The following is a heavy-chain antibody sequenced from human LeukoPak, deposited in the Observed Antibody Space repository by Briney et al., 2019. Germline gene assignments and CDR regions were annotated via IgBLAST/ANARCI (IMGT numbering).Heavy chain of an antibody. D-gene: IGHD6-13*01. V-gene: IGHV4-61*02. CDR2: IYTSGST. CDR1: GGSISSGSYY. J-gene: IGHJ4*02. Sequence: TLSLTCTVSGGSISSGSYYWSWIRQPAGKGLEWIGRIYTSGSTNYNPSLKSRVTISVDTSKNQFSLKLSSVTAADTAVYYCARGEIVAAAGTGLGYWGQGTLVTVSS. CDR3: ARGEIVAAAGTGLGY.